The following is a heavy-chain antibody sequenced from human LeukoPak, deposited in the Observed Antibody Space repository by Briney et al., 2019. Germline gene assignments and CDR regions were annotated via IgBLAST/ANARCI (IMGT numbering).Heavy chain of an antibody. J-gene: IGHJ6*02. CDR1: GFTFNSYS. CDR2: INTDGSRT. V-gene: IGHV3-74*01. D-gene: IGHD2-8*01. CDR3: ARDMLITPLSRYYGLDV. Sequence: GGSLRLSCAASGFTFNSYSIHWVRQAPGKGLVWVARINTDGSRTNYADSVEGRFAISRDDAKNTVHLQMYSLGAEDSAVYYCARDMLITPLSRYYGLDVWGQGTTVTVSS.